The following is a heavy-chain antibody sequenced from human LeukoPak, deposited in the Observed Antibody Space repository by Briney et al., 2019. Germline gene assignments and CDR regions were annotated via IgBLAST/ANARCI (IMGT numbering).Heavy chain of an antibody. CDR1: RYTFTGYY. CDR3: ARSPTGTYYLFDY. V-gene: IGHV1-2*02. CDR2: INPNSGGT. J-gene: IGHJ4*02. D-gene: IGHD1-26*01. Sequence: ASVKVSCKASRYTFTGYYMHWVRQAPGQGLERMGWINPNSGGTNYAQKFQGRVTMTRDTSISTAYMELSNLRSDDTAVYYCARSPTGTYYLFDYWGQGTLVTVSS.